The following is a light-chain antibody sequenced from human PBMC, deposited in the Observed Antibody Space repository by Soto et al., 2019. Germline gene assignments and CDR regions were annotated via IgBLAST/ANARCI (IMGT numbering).Light chain of an antibody. CDR3: ISYTSSSLYV. J-gene: IGLJ1*01. Sequence: QSVLTQPASVSGSTGQSIAISCTGTSSDVGGYDYVSWYQQHPGKAPKLMIYDVTDRPSGVSNRFSGSKSGNTASLTISGLQAEDEAEYYCISYTSSSLYVFGTGTKLTVL. V-gene: IGLV2-14*01. CDR2: DVT. CDR1: SSDVGGYDY.